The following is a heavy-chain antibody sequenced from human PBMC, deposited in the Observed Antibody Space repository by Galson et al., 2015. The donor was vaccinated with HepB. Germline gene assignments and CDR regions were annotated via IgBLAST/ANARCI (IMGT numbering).Heavy chain of an antibody. CDR3: ARQVARYSSPSPPFDY. D-gene: IGHD5-12*01. Sequence: QSGAEVKKPGESLKISCKGPGYSFPSYWIAWVRQMPGKGLEWMGIIYPGDSDTKYSPSFQGKVTISADKSFTTAYLQWSSLKASDTAIYYCARQVARYSSPSPPFDYWGQGTLVTASS. J-gene: IGHJ4*02. CDR2: IYPGDSDT. CDR1: GYSFPSYW. V-gene: IGHV5-51*01.